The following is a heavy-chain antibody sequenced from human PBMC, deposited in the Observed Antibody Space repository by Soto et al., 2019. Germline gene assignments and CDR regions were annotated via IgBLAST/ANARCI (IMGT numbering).Heavy chain of an antibody. D-gene: IGHD6-19*01. CDR2: ISSDGSST. V-gene: IGHV3-74*01. CDR1: GFTFSSCW. CDR3: ASLYSSAWARDY. J-gene: IGHJ4*02. Sequence: EVQLVESGGGLVQPGGSLKLSCAASGFTFSSCWMHWVRQAPGKGLVWVSRISSDGSSTNYADSVKGRFTISRDNAKNMLYLQMNNLRAEDTAVYFCASLYSSAWARDYWGQGTLVTVSS.